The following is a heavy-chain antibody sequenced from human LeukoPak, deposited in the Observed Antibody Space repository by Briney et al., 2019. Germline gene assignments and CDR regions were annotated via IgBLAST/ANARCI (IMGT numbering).Heavy chain of an antibody. CDR1: GGSISSGGYY. CDR2: IYYSGST. J-gene: IGHJ4*02. Sequence: SQTLSLTCTVSGGSISSGGYYWSWIRQHPGMGLEWIGYIYYSGSTYYNPSLKSRVTISVDTSKNQFSLKLSSVTAADTAVYYCARVLAAAGMTDYWGQGTLVTVSS. CDR3: ARVLAAAGMTDY. V-gene: IGHV4-31*03. D-gene: IGHD6-13*01.